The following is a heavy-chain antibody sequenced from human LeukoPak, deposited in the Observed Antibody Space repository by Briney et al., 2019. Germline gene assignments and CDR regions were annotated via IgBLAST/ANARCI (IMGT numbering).Heavy chain of an antibody. V-gene: IGHV4-38-2*02. J-gene: IGHJ4*02. Sequence: SETLSLTCAVSGYSISSGYYWGWIRQPPGKGLEWIGSIYHSGSTYYNPSLKSRVTISVDTSKNQFSLKLSSVTAADTAVYYCARDGGDDSSGYYPFFDYWGQGTLVTVSS. CDR1: GYSISSGYY. CDR3: ARDGGDDSSGYYPFFDY. CDR2: IYHSGST. D-gene: IGHD3-22*01.